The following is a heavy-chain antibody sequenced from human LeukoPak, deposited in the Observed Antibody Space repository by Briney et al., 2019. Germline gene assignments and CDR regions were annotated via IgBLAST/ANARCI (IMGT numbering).Heavy chain of an antibody. Sequence: GGSLRPSCAASGFTFSSYAMHWVRQAPGKGLEWVAVISYDGSNKYYADSVKGRFTISRDNSKNTLYLQMNSLRAEDTAVYYCARDLSSSWSRYYYYGMDVWGQGTTVTVSS. V-gene: IGHV3-30-3*01. D-gene: IGHD6-13*01. CDR1: GFTFSSYA. CDR2: ISYDGSNK. CDR3: ARDLSSSWSRYYYYGMDV. J-gene: IGHJ6*02.